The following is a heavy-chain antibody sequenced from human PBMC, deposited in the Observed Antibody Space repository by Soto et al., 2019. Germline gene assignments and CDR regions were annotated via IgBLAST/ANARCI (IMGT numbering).Heavy chain of an antibody. J-gene: IGHJ4*02. V-gene: IGHV3-30*18. CDR3: AKDQASGQGSFDS. Sequence: GGSLRLSCAASGFTFNIYGMHWVRQAPDKGLEWVALISYGGSNQYYADSVKGRFTISRDNSKNTLFLQMNSLRADDTAVYYCAKDQASGQGSFDSWGQGTLVTVSS. CDR2: ISYGGSNQ. CDR1: GFTFNIYG.